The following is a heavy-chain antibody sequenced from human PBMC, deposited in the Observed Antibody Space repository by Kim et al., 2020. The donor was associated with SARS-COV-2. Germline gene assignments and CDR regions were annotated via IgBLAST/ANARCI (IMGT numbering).Heavy chain of an antibody. CDR2: IYYRGST. V-gene: IGHV4-59*01. J-gene: IGHJ5*01. CDR1: GGSISSYY. Sequence: SETLSLTCTVSGGSISSYYWSWIRQPPGKGLEWIGYIYYRGSTTYNPSFKSRVTIAVDTSKNQFSLKMSSVTAGDTPLYYCAIDFWGLDSWGPGTLATAS. D-gene: IGHD7-27*01. CDR3: AIDFWGLDS.